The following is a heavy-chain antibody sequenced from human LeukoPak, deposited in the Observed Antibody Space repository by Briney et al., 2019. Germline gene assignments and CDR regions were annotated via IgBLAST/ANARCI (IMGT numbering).Heavy chain of an antibody. J-gene: IGHJ4*02. V-gene: IGHV3-23*01. CDR3: ARRGSYFDY. D-gene: IGHD3-16*01. Sequence: GGSLRLSCAASGFTLSSYAMSWVRRAPGKGLEWVSVISGSGGSTYYADSVKGRFTISRDNAKNSLYLQMNSLRAEDTAVYYCARRGSYFDYWGQGTLVTASP. CDR2: ISGSGGST. CDR1: GFTLSSYA.